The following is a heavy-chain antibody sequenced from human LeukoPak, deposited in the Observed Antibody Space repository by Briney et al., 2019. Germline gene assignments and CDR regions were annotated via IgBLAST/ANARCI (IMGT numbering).Heavy chain of an antibody. CDR3: ARGPNTYYDFWSGYYRGSYYYYYMDV. J-gene: IGHJ6*03. Sequence: ASVKVSCKASGYTFTSYDINWVRQATGQGLEWMGWMNPNSGNTGYAQKFQGRVTITRNTSISPAYMELSSLRSEDTAVYYCARGPNTYYDFWSGYYRGSYYYYYMDVWGKGTTVTVSS. D-gene: IGHD3-3*01. V-gene: IGHV1-8*03. CDR1: GYTFTSYD. CDR2: MNPNSGNT.